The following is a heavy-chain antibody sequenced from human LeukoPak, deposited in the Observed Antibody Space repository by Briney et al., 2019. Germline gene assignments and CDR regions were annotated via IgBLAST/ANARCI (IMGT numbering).Heavy chain of an antibody. CDR1: GGSISSSSYY. CDR2: IYYSGST. J-gene: IGHJ4*02. V-gene: IGHV4-39*07. Sequence: SETLSLTCTVSGGSISSSSYYWGWIRQPPGKGLEWIGSIYYSGSTYYNPSLKSRVTISVDTSKNQFSLQLNSVTPEDTAVYYCARESEWGNYFDYWGQGTLVTVSS. CDR3: ARESEWGNYFDY. D-gene: IGHD3-3*01.